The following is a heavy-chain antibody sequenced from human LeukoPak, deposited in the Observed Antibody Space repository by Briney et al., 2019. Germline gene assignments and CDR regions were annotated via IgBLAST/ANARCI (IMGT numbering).Heavy chain of an antibody. CDR3: AREIDDSTNWFDP. D-gene: IGHD3-22*01. Sequence: SETLSLTCTVSGGSISSYYWNWIRQPPGKGLEWIGYIYYSGSTNYNPSLKSRVTISVDTSKNQFSLKLSSVTAADTAVYYCAREIDDSTNWFDPWGQGTLVTVSS. V-gene: IGHV4-59*01. J-gene: IGHJ5*02. CDR1: GGSISSYY. CDR2: IYYSGST.